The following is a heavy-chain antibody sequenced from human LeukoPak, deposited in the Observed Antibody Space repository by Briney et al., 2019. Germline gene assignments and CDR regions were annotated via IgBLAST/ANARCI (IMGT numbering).Heavy chain of an antibody. Sequence: GASVKVSCKASGYTFTGYYMHWVRQAPGQGLEWMGWINPNSGGTNYAQKFQGWVTMTRDTSISTAYMELSRLRSDDTAVYYCAKSRRRYCSSTSCRYYYGMDVWGQGTTVTVSS. D-gene: IGHD2-2*01. CDR2: INPNSGGT. V-gene: IGHV1-2*04. J-gene: IGHJ6*02. CDR3: AKSRRRYCSSTSCRYYYGMDV. CDR1: GYTFTGYY.